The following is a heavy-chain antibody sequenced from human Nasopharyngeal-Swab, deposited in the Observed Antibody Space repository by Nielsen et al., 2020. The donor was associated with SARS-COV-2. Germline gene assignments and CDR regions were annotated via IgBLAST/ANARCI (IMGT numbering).Heavy chain of an antibody. V-gene: IGHV3-23*01. CDR1: GFTFNNFP. D-gene: IGHD5/OR15-5a*01. Sequence: GSLRLSCGAFGFTFNNFPMSWVRQAPGKGLEWVSYINQRGDGTYYTDSVEGRFTVSRDNSKNTLYLQMNSLRVEDTAVYYCAKDNSVRYPDYWGQGTLVTVSS. J-gene: IGHJ4*02. CDR2: INQRGDGT. CDR3: AKDNSVRYPDY.